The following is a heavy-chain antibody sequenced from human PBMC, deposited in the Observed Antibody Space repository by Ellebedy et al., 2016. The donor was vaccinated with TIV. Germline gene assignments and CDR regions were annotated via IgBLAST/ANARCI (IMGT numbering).Heavy chain of an antibody. CDR1: GFSFSSYW. D-gene: IGHD4-17*01. CDR3: ARVRQDYDYYYYYYMDV. J-gene: IGHJ6*03. V-gene: IGHV3-7*03. CDR2: INQGGSVK. Sequence: GGSLRLSCAASGFSFSSYWMSWVRQAPGKGLEWVANINQGGSVKYYVDSVKGRFTISRDNAKNSLYLQMNSLRVEDTAVYYCARVRQDYDYYYYYYMDVWGKGTTVTVSS.